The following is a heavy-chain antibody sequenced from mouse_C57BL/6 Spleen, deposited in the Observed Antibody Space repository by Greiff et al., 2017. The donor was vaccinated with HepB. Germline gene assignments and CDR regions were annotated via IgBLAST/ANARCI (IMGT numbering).Heavy chain of an antibody. J-gene: IGHJ2*01. D-gene: IGHD2-5*01. CDR3: AREDYSNYFDY. CDR1: GFTFSDYG. CDR2: ISSGSSTI. V-gene: IGHV5-17*01. Sequence: EVHLVESGGGLVKPGGSLKLSCAASGFTFSDYGMHWVRQAPEKGLEWVAYISSGSSTIYYADTVKGRFTISRDNAKNTLFLQMTSLRSEDTAMYYCAREDYSNYFDYWGQGTTLTVSS.